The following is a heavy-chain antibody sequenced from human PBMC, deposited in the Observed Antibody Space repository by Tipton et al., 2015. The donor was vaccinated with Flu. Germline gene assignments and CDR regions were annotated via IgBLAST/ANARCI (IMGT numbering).Heavy chain of an antibody. Sequence: TLSLTCTVSVGSISSGDYFWRWIRQPPGKGLEWIGYIYYSGGTYHTPSPKSRVTISVDASKNEFSLKLSSVTAADTDVCYCDREGYTVTTRWLDPWGQGTLVTVSS. D-gene: IGHD4-17*01. J-gene: IGHJ5*02. CDR2: IYYSGGT. V-gene: IGHV4-30-4*01. CDR3: DREGYTVTTRWLDP. CDR1: VGSISSGDYF.